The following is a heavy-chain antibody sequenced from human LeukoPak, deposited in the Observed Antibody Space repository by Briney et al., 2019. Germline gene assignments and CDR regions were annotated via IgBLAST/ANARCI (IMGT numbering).Heavy chain of an antibody. V-gene: IGHV4-39*01. CDR1: GGSISSSSYY. J-gene: IGHJ4*02. D-gene: IGHD6-13*01. Sequence: SETLSLTCTVTGGSISSSSYYWGWIRQPPRKWLEWIGSIYYSGSTYYNPSLKSRVTISVDTSKNQFSLKLSSVTAADTAVYYCARHDGIAAPHDYWGQGTLVTVSS. CDR3: ARHDGIAAPHDY. CDR2: IYYSGST.